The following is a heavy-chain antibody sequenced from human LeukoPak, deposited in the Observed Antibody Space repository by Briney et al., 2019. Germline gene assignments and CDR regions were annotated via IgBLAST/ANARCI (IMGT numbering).Heavy chain of an antibody. D-gene: IGHD3-10*01. Sequence: PSETLSLTCTVPGGSISSYYWSWIRQPPGKGLEWIGYIYYSGSTNYNPSLKSRVTISVDTSKNQFSLKLSSVTAADTAVYYCARVVAYYYGSGSYHFFDYWGQGTLVTVSS. V-gene: IGHV4-59*01. CDR2: IYYSGST. CDR1: GGSISSYY. CDR3: ARVVAYYYGSGSYHFFDY. J-gene: IGHJ4*02.